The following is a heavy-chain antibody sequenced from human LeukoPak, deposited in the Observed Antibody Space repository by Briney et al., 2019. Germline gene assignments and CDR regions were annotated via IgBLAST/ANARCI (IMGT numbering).Heavy chain of an antibody. CDR2: ISSSSSYI. Sequence: GGSLRLSCAASGFTFSSYSMNWVRQAPGKGLEWVSSISSSSSYIYYADSVKGRFTIFRDNAKNSLYLQMNSLRAEDTAVYYCARDIAARHDYYYYYYMDVWGKGTTVTVSS. V-gene: IGHV3-21*01. CDR3: ARDIAARHDYYYYYYMDV. J-gene: IGHJ6*03. CDR1: GFTFSSYS. D-gene: IGHD6-6*01.